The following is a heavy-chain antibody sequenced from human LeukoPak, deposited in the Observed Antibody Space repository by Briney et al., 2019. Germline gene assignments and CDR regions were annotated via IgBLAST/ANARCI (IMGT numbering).Heavy chain of an antibody. CDR3: ASIDGGYGRIDY. V-gene: IGHV1-2*06. CDR2: NNPNSGGT. J-gene: IGHJ4*02. CDR1: GYTFTGYY. Sequence: ASVKVSCKASGYTFTGYYMHWVRQAPGQGLEWMGRNNPNSGGTNYAQKFQGRVTMTRDTSISTAYMELSRLRSDDTAVYYCASIDGGYGRIDYWGQGTLVTVSS. D-gene: IGHD5-12*01.